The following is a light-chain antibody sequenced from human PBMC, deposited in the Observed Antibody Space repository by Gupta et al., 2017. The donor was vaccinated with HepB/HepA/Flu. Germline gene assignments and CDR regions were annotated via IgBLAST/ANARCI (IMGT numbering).Light chain of an antibody. CDR1: SSHIRSNT. CDR2: NNN. V-gene: IGLV1-44*01. J-gene: IGLJ3*02. Sequence: QSVLTQPPSASGTPGQRVTISCSGSSSHIRSNTVNWYQQLPGTAPKLLIYNNNQRPSGVPDRFSGSKSGTSASLAISGLQSEDEADYYCATWDDSLSGPVFGGGTKLTVL. CDR3: ATWDDSLSGPV.